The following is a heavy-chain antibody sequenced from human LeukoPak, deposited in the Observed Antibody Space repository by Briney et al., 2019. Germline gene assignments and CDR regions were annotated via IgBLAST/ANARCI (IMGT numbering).Heavy chain of an antibody. CDR3: ARLYCSSTSCYKEAVNWFDP. CDR1: GGSISSYY. V-gene: IGHV4-4*09. CDR2: IYTSGST. Sequence: PSETLSLTCTVSGGSISSYYWSWIRRPPGKGLEWIGYIYTSGSTNYNPSLKSRVTISVDTSKNQFSLKLSSVTAADTAVYYCARLYCSSTSCYKEAVNWFDPWGQGTLVTVSS. D-gene: IGHD2-2*02. J-gene: IGHJ5*02.